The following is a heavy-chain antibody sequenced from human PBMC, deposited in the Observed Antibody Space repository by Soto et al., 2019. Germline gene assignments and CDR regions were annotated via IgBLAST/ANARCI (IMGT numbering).Heavy chain of an antibody. D-gene: IGHD4-4*01. V-gene: IGHV3-23*01. Sequence: EVQLLESGGGLVLPGGSLRLSCAASGFTFNAYAMTWVRQAPGKGLEWVSAIGGSGGNRYYAASVKGRFTISRDNSKDALDLQMNSLRVEDTAVYYCARVASDYINSVDPWGQGILVTVSS. J-gene: IGHJ5*02. CDR1: GFTFNAYA. CDR3: ARVASDYINSVDP. CDR2: IGGSGGNR.